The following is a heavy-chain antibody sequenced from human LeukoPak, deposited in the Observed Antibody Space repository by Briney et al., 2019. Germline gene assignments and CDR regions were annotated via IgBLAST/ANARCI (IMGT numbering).Heavy chain of an antibody. V-gene: IGHV4-59*01. J-gene: IGHJ1*01. CDR2: IYHSGST. Sequence: GSLTLSCAATGFTFSSYSMNWIRQPPGKGLEWIGYIYHSGSTNYNPSLQSRVTISVDTSKNQFSLNLNSVTAADTAVYYCARGGAARLHFQNWGQGTLVTVSS. CDR3: ARGGAARLHFQN. D-gene: IGHD6-6*01. CDR1: GFTFSSYS.